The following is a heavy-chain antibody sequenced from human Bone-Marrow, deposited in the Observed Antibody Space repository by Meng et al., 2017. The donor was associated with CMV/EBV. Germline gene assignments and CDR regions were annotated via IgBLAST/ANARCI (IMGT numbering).Heavy chain of an antibody. CDR3: ARGLEYSSSPDY. D-gene: IGHD6-6*01. J-gene: IGHJ4*02. CDR2: IRYDGSNK. CDR1: GFTFSSYA. Sequence: GESLKISCAASGFTFSSYAMHWVRQAPGKGLEWVAFIRYDGSNKYYADSVKGRFTISRDNSKNSLFLQMNSLRAEDTAVYYCARGLEYSSSPDYWGQGTLVTVSS. V-gene: IGHV3-30*02.